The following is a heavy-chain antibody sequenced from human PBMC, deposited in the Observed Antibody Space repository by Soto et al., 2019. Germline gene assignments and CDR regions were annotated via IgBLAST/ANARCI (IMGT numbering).Heavy chain of an antibody. D-gene: IGHD3-16*02. CDR1: GFTFSSYA. CDR2: ISGSGGST. V-gene: IGHV3-23*01. Sequence: GGSLRLSCAASGFTFSSYAMSWVRQAPGKGLEWVSAISGSGGSTYYADSVKGRFTISRDNSKNTLYLQMNSLRAEDTAVYYCAKEIMITFGGVIDIFDYWGQGTLVTVSS. CDR3: AKEIMITFGGVIDIFDY. J-gene: IGHJ4*02.